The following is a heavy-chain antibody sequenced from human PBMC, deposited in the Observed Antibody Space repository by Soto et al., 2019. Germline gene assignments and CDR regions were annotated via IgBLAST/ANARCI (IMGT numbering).Heavy chain of an antibody. J-gene: IGHJ6*02. V-gene: IGHV1-18*01. CDR1: GYDFSLFG. CDR2: ISAYNGNT. D-gene: IGHD2-15*01. Sequence: QVQLVQSGPEVKRPGASVKVSCKASGYDFSLFGITWVRQAPGRGPEWMGWISAYNGNTNYAQRLRGRVTMTTDTSTSTAYMELTRLEYDDTAVYYCARSDCSGGTCRLSYFYGMNVWGQGTTVTVSS. CDR3: ARSDCSGGTCRLSYFYGMNV.